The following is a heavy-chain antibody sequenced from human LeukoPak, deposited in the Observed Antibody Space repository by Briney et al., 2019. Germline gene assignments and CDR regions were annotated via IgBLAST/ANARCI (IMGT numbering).Heavy chain of an antibody. Sequence: GGSLRLSCAASGFTFSSYAMHWVRQAPGKGLEWVAVISYDGSNKYYADSVKGRFTISRDNAKNSLYLQMNSLRAEDTAVYYCARESSSWSNFDYWGQGTLVTVSS. CDR2: ISYDGSNK. CDR3: ARESSSWSNFDY. J-gene: IGHJ4*02. CDR1: GFTFSSYA. D-gene: IGHD6-13*01. V-gene: IGHV3-30-3*01.